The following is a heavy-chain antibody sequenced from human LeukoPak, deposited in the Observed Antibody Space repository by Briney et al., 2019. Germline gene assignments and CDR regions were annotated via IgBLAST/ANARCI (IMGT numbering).Heavy chain of an antibody. D-gene: IGHD1-26*01. V-gene: IGHV4/OR15-8*02. J-gene: IGHJ4*02. CDR1: GGSISSTNW. CDR2: ISLAGQT. Sequence: PSETLSLTCGVSGGSISSTNWWSWVRQPPGQGLEWIGEISLAGQTNYNPSLNGRVTMSLDKSSNQLSLHLTSVTAADTATYYCLRESGPFCPFGYWGQGTLVIVSS. CDR3: LRESGPFCPFGY.